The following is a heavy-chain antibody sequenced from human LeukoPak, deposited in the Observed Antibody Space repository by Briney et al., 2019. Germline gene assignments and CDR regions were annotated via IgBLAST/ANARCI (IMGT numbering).Heavy chain of an antibody. CDR3: ARDAGTWGYGYNFDY. CDR2: ISHDGNDK. CDR1: GFTLRSYG. Sequence: PGRSLRLSCAASGFTLRSYGMHWVRQAPGKGLEWVAVISHDGNDKYYGDSLKGRFTISRDNSKNTLYLRMNSLRAEDTAVYYCARDAGTWGYGYNFDYWGQGTLVSVSS. J-gene: IGHJ4*02. V-gene: IGHV3-30*03. D-gene: IGHD1-14*01.